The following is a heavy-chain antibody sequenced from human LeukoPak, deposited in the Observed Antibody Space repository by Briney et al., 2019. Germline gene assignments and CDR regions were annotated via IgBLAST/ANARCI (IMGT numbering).Heavy chain of an antibody. CDR3: ARALSLMDHDP. CDR2: INHSGST. Sequence: SETLSLTCAVYGGSFSGYYWSWIRQPSGKGLEWIGEINHSGSTNYNPSLKSRVTISVDTSKNQFSLKLSSVTAADTAVYYCARALSLMDHDPWGQGTLVTVSS. D-gene: IGHD2-2*03. J-gene: IGHJ5*02. CDR1: GGSFSGYY. V-gene: IGHV4-34*01.